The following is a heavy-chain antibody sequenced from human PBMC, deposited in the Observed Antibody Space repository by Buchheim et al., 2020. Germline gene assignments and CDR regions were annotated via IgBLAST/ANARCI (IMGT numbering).Heavy chain of an antibody. CDR1: GFTFSSYW. J-gene: IGHJ4*02. CDR2: IDSDGSRT. V-gene: IGHV3-74*01. CDR3: ARNRLVGATTHFDY. D-gene: IGHD1-26*01. Sequence: DVQLVESGGGLVLPGGSLRLSCAGSGFTFSSYWMNWVRQVPGKGLVWVSRIDSDGSRTNYADSVKGRFTISRDNSKNTLYLQMNSLRAEDTAVYYCARNRLVGATTHFDYWGQETL.